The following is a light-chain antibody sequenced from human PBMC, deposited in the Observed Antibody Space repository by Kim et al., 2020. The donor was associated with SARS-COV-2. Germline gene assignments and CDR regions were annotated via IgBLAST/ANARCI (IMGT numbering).Light chain of an antibody. CDR2: DAS. J-gene: IGKJ4*01. V-gene: IGKV1-27*01. CDR3: QKYNSAPLT. CDR1: QGISNY. Sequence: ASVGERVTITCRASQGISNYLAWYQQKPGKVAKVLIYDASTLQSGVPSRFSGSGSGTDFTLIISSLQPEDVATYYCQKYNSAPLTFGGGTKVDIK.